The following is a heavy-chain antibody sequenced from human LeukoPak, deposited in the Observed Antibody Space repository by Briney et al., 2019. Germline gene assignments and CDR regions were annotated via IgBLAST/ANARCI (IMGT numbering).Heavy chain of an antibody. V-gene: IGHV5-51*01. Sequence: GESLKISCKGSGYSFTSYRIGWVRHMPGKGREWIGIIFPGDSDTRYSPSFQGQVTISADKSTSTAYLQWSSLKASDTAMYYCARHDYGDYRVDYWGQGTLVTVSS. CDR1: GYSFTSYR. J-gene: IGHJ4*02. CDR3: ARHDYGDYRVDY. CDR2: IFPGDSDT. D-gene: IGHD4-17*01.